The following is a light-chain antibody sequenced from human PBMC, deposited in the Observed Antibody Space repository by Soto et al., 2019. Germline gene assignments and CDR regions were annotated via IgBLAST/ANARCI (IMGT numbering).Light chain of an antibody. CDR3: QQYEAVVT. J-gene: IGKJ1*01. V-gene: IGKV3-20*01. Sequence: VLSQSPGRLSLSPGETATLSCRASQSVTNNYFAWYQQKPGRALRLLIDGASTRATGIPDRFSGSGSGTDFTLTISRLEPEDVAVYYCQQYEAVVTFGQGTKVDIK. CDR2: GAS. CDR1: QSVTNNY.